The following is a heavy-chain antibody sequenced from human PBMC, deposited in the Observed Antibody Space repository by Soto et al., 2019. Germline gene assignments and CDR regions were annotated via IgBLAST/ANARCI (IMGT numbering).Heavy chain of an antibody. D-gene: IGHD2-8*02. J-gene: IGHJ3*02. V-gene: IGHV3-23*01. CDR2: ILVDGRT. CDR3: AKATATGGGAFDI. Sequence: GGSLRLSCAASGLICSSYDMSWVRQAPGKGLEWVSTILVDGRTFYVDSVKGRFTISRDTSQNTVYLQMNSLTAGDTALYYCAKATATGGGAFDICGQGTMVTVSS. CDR1: GLICSSYD.